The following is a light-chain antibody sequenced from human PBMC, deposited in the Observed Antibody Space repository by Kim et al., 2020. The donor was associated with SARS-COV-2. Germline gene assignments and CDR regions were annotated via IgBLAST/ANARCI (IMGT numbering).Light chain of an antibody. V-gene: IGKV1-5*03. CDR1: QSISSW. Sequence: DIQMTQYPSTLSASVGDRVTITCRASQSISSWLAWYQQNPGKAPKVLIYKASTLQSGVPSRFSGTGSGTEFTLTINSLQPDDSATYYCQQYTDYPFTFGQGTKLEI. CDR2: KAS. J-gene: IGKJ2*01. CDR3: QQYTDYPFT.